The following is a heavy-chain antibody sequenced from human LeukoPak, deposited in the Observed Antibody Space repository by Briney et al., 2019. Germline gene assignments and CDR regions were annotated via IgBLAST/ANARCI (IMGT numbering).Heavy chain of an antibody. CDR3: ERQMTYDSGNSFDY. V-gene: IGHV4-34*01. D-gene: IGHD3-10*01. Sequence: SETLSLTCAVFGGSLSDYYWTWIRQSPGKGLEWIGEINHSGVTKYHPPLKSRVTISVDKSKNQFSLKLNSVTAADTAVYYCERQMTYDSGNSFDYWGQGTPATVSS. J-gene: IGHJ4*02. CDR2: INHSGVT. CDR1: GGSLSDYY.